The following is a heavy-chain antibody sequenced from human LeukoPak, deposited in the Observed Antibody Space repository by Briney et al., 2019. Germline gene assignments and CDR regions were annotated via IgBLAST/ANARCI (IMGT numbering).Heavy chain of an antibody. CDR1: GGSISSSTYY. CDR3: ARVRRGASLDY. D-gene: IGHD1-26*01. CDR2: IYYSGSI. J-gene: IGHJ4*02. Sequence: PSETLSLTCTVSGGSISSSTYYWGWIRQPPGKGLEWIGSIYYSGSINYNPSLKSRVTMSVDTSKNQFSLKLSSVTAADTAVYYCARVRRGASLDYWGQGTLVTVSS. V-gene: IGHV4-39*07.